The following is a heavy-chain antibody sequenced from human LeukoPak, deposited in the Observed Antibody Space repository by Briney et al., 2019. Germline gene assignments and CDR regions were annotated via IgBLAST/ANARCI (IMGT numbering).Heavy chain of an antibody. CDR3: TRDIDADYVDY. CDR1: GFTFGDYA. D-gene: IGHD2-15*01. V-gene: IGHV3-49*04. J-gene: IGHJ4*02. CDR2: IRSKPYGGTT. Sequence: AGGSLRLSCTTSGFTFGDYAMSWVRQAPGKGLGWVGFIRSKPYGGTTEYAPSVKGRFTISRDDSKNIAYLQMNSLKTEDTAVYYCTRDIDADYVDYWGQGDLVTVSS.